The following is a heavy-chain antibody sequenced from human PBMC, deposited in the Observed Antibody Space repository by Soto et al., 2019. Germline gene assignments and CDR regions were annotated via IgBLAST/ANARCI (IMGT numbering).Heavy chain of an antibody. CDR3: ARTTYYYDSSGYYPTSFDY. CDR1: GGTFRSYA. D-gene: IGHD3-22*01. V-gene: IGHV1-69*11. J-gene: IGHJ4*02. CDR2: IIPILGTA. Sequence: QVQLVQSGAEVKKPGSSVKVSCKASGGTFRSYAISWVRQAPGQGLEWMGGIIPILGTANYAQKFQGRVTITADESTSTAYMELSSLRSEDTAVYYCARTTYYYDSSGYYPTSFDYWGQGTLVTVSS.